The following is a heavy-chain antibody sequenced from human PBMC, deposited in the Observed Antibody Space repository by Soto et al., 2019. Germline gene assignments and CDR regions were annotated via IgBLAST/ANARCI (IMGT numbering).Heavy chain of an antibody. CDR3: ARELSGSYSGFAFDI. Sequence: ASVKVSCKASGYTFTGYYMHWVRQAPGQGLEWMGWINPNSGGTNYAQKFQGWVTMTRDTSISTAYMELSRLRSDDTAVYYCARELSGSYSGFAFDIWGQGTMVTVSS. CDR2: INPNSGGT. D-gene: IGHD1-26*01. CDR1: GYTFTGYY. V-gene: IGHV1-2*04. J-gene: IGHJ3*02.